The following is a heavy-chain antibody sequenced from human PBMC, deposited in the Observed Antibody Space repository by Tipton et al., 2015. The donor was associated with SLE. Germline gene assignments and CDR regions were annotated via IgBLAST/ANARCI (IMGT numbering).Heavy chain of an antibody. Sequence: SLRLSCAASGVTFSNYWMSWVRQAPGKGLEWVANIKEDGSKTYYVDSVKGRFTISRDNAKSSLYLQVNSLRAEDTAVYYCAGHSPYNFWSGYFGYWGQGTLVTVSS. D-gene: IGHD3-3*01. CDR3: AGHSPYNFWSGYFGY. V-gene: IGHV3-7*01. CDR1: GVTFSNYW. CDR2: IKEDGSKT. J-gene: IGHJ4*02.